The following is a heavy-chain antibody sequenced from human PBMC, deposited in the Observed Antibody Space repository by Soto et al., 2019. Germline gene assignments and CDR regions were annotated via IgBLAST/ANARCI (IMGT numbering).Heavy chain of an antibody. D-gene: IGHD1-26*01. Sequence: QVQLQESGPGLVKPSETLSLTCTVSGGSVSSPYWSWIRQPPGKGLEWIGFIYNSGTTYYNPSLKSRGTISVDTSENQFSLKLNSVTAADTAVYYCARGRGGSPAYDYWGQGTLVTVSS. CDR3: ARGRGGSPAYDY. CDR2: IYNSGTT. V-gene: IGHV4-59*02. CDR1: GGSVSSPY. J-gene: IGHJ4*02.